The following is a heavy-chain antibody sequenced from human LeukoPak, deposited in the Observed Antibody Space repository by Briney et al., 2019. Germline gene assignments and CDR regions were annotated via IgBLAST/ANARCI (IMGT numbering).Heavy chain of an antibody. Sequence: PSETLSLTSTVSGGSISSGDRYWSWIRQSPGKGLEWIGYIYSTGNTYYNPSLKSRVIISVDTSKNQFSLELNSVTAADTAVYYCARDSYSYGYGGFDYWGQGILVTVSS. CDR3: ARDSYSYGYGGFDY. D-gene: IGHD5-18*01. J-gene: IGHJ4*02. CDR2: IYSTGNT. V-gene: IGHV4-30-4*01. CDR1: GGSISSGDRY.